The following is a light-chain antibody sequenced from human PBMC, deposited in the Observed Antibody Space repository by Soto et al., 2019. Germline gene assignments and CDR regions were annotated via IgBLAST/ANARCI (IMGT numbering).Light chain of an antibody. V-gene: IGLV1-40*01. J-gene: IGLJ1*01. CDR3: QSYDSSLSGYV. CDR2: GNN. Sequence: QSVLTQPPSVSGAPGQRVTISCTGSSTNIGAGYDVHWYQQLPGTAPKLLSYGNNNRPSGVPDRFSGANSGTSASLALTEFPAEDGADYSCQSYDSSLSGYVFGTGTKLTVL. CDR1: STNIGAGYD.